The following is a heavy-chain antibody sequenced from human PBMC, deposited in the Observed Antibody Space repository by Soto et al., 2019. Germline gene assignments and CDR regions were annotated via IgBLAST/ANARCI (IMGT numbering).Heavy chain of an antibody. D-gene: IGHD6-6*01. CDR3: ARIEYGLDV. CDR2: LRTRKNRYVT. Sequence: EVQLVQSGGGRVQPGGSLKLSCEASGFTFSVSAIHWVRLASGKGLEWVGRLRTRKNRYVTTYAASVKGRVSLSRDDSKTTAYLQMNSLKTEDTAVYYCARIEYGLDVGGQGTTVIVS. V-gene: IGHV3-73*02. J-gene: IGHJ6*02. CDR1: GFTFSVSA.